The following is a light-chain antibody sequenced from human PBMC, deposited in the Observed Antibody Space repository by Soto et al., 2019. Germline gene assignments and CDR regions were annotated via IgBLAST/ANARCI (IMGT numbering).Light chain of an antibody. Sequence: EIVLTQSPATLSLSPGERANLSCRASQSVSSYLAWYQQKPGQAPRLLIYDASNRATGIPARFSGSGSGTDFALTISSLEPEDFAVYYCQQRSNWPLTFGGVTKVEIK. J-gene: IGKJ4*01. V-gene: IGKV3-11*01. CDR2: DAS. CDR3: QQRSNWPLT. CDR1: QSVSSY.